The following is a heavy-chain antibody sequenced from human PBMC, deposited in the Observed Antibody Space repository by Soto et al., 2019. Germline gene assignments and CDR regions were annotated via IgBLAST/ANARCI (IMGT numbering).Heavy chain of an antibody. CDR1: GCTFTSYD. D-gene: IGHD6-6*01. J-gene: IGHJ5*02. V-gene: IGHV1-8*01. CDR2: MNPNSGNT. CDR3: ARGAARPGRDNWFDP. Sequence: ASVKVSCKASGCTFTSYDINWVRQATGQGLEWMGWMNPNSGNTGYAQKFQGRVTMTRNTSISTAYMELSSLRSEDTAVYYCARGAARPGRDNWFDPWGQGTLVTVSS.